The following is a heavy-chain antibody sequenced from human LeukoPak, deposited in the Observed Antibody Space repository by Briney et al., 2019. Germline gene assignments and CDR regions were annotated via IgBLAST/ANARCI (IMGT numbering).Heavy chain of an antibody. CDR3: GKAYGDYPYDAFDI. CDR2: ISGRGDST. Sequence: GGSLRLSCAASGFTFRNYGMSWLRQAPGKGLEWVSTISGRGDSTFYADSVKGRFSISRDNSENTLNLQMDSLRAEDTAVYYCGKAYGDYPYDAFDIWGQGTMVTVSS. V-gene: IGHV3-23*01. CDR1: GFTFRNYG. D-gene: IGHD4-17*01. J-gene: IGHJ3*02.